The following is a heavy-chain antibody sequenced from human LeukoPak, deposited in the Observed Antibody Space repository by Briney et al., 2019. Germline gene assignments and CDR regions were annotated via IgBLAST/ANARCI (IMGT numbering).Heavy chain of an antibody. CDR3: ARDQFGELVVCTFHI. CDR2: ISHDGSNK. D-gene: IGHD3-10*01. Sequence: GRSLRLSCAASGFTFSSYAMHWVRQAPGKGLEWVAVISHDGSNKYYAVSVKGRFTISRDNSKNTLYLQMNSLRAVDTAVYYCARDQFGELVVCTFHIWGQGTMVTVSS. CDR1: GFTFSSYA. V-gene: IGHV3-30-3*01. J-gene: IGHJ3*02.